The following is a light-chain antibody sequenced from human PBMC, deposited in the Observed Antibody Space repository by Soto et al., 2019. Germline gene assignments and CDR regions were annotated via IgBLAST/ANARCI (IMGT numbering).Light chain of an antibody. J-gene: IGLJ3*02. V-gene: IGLV4-69*01. CDR1: SGHSSYA. Sequence: QSVLTQSPSASASLGASVKLTCTLSSGHSSYAIAWHQQQPEKGPRYLMKLHSDGSHSKGDGIPDRFSGSSSGAERYLIISCLQSADGADYYCQTWGTGIHVFGGGTKVTVL. CDR2: LHSDGSH. CDR3: QTWGTGIHV.